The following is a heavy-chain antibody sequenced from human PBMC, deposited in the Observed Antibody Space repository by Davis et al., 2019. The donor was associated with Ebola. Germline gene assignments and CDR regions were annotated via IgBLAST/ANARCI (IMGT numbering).Heavy chain of an antibody. CDR1: GFTFSSYW. J-gene: IGHJ4*02. CDR3: ANLGYQPLLYLRYFDY. D-gene: IGHD2-2*01. CDR2: IHSDGTST. Sequence: GESLKISCAASGFTFSSYWMHWVRQAPGKGLVWVSRIHSDGTSTIYTDSVKGRFTISRDNSKNTLYLQMNSLRAEDTAVYYCANLGYQPLLYLRYFDYWGQGTLVTVSS. V-gene: IGHV3-74*01.